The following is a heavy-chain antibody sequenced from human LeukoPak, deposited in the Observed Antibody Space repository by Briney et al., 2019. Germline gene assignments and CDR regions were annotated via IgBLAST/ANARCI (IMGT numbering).Heavy chain of an antibody. CDR3: ARDSGATAGFDY. V-gene: IGHV1-46*01. Sequence: ASAKVSCKTFGYTFSNYYIHWVRQAPGQGLEWMGIINSGDGGTTYAQRFQDRVTMTRDTSTSTVYMEVSSLRFEDTAVYYCARDSGATAGFDYWGQGTLVTVSS. CDR2: INSGDGGT. CDR1: GYTFSNYY. J-gene: IGHJ4*02. D-gene: IGHD6-13*01.